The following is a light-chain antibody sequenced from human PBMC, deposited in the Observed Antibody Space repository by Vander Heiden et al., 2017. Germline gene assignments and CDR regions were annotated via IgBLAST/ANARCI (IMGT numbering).Light chain of an antibody. Sequence: EIVLTQSPATLSLSPGERATLSCRASQSISSYLAWYQQKPGQAPRLLIYDASNRATGIKARFRGNGDGTDFTLIISSREPEDFAVYYCQHRGSWHHSITFGQGTRLEIK. CDR1: QSISSY. V-gene: IGKV3-11*01. J-gene: IGKJ5*01. CDR3: QHRGSWHHSIT. CDR2: DAS.